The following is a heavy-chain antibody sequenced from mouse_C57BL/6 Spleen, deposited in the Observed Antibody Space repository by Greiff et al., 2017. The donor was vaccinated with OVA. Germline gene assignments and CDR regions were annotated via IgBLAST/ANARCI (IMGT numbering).Heavy chain of an antibody. CDR3: ARVDRYFDV. J-gene: IGHJ1*03. CDR2: ISDGGSYT. Sequence: EVKVVESGGGLVKPGGSLKLSCAASGFTFSSYAMSWVRQTPEKRLEWVATISDGGSYTYYPDNVKGRFTISRDTAKNNLYLQMSHLKSEDTAMYYCARVDRYFDVWGTGTTVTVSS. CDR1: GFTFSSYA. V-gene: IGHV5-4*03.